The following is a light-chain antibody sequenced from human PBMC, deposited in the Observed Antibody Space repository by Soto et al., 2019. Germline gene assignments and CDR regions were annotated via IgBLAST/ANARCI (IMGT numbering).Light chain of an antibody. V-gene: IGKV3-15*01. Sequence: IGLEQTPSTLSGSPGERATLSCRASQSVSSNLAWYQQKPGQAPRLLIYGASTRATGIPARFSGSGSGTEITLTISSLQSEDFAVYSCQQYNNWPRTFGQGTKVDIK. CDR3: QQYNNWPRT. CDR2: GAS. J-gene: IGKJ1*01. CDR1: QSVSSN.